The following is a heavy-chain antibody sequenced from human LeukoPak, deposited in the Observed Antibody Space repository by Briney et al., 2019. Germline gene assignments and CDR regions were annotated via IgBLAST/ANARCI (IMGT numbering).Heavy chain of an antibody. CDR1: GYTFTSYG. Sequence: ASVKVSCKASGYTFTSYGISWVRQAPGQGLEWMGWISAYSGNTNYAQKLQGGVIMTTDTSTSTTYMELRSLTSDDTAVYYCARSETWNYIFDYWGQGTLVTVSS. CDR3: ARSETWNYIFDY. J-gene: IGHJ4*02. D-gene: IGHD1-7*01. V-gene: IGHV1-18*01. CDR2: ISAYSGNT.